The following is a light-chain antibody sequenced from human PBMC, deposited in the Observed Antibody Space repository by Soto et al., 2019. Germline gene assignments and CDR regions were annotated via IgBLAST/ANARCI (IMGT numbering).Light chain of an antibody. CDR1: SSDVGGYNY. CDR2: EVT. CDR3: SSYTTRSTLAV. J-gene: IGLJ2*01. Sequence: QSALTQPASVSGSPGQSITISCTGTSSDVGGYNYVSWYQQHPGKALKLMIYEVTNRPSGVSNRFSGSKSGNTASLTISGLQTEDEGDYYCSSYTTRSTLAVFGGGTKVTVL. V-gene: IGLV2-14*01.